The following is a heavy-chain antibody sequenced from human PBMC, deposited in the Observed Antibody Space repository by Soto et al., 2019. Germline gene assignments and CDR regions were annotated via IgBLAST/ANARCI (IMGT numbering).Heavy chain of an antibody. CDR1: GFSLSTSGMC. J-gene: IGHJ5*02. CDR3: ARANTYYDILTGYYSRLSNWFDP. CDR2: IDWDDDK. Sequence: SGPTLVNPTQTVTLTCTVSGFSLSTSGMCVSWIRQPPGKALEWLALIDWDDDKYYSTSLKTRLTISKDTSKNQVVLTMTNMDPVDTATYYCARANTYYDILTGYYSRLSNWFDPWGQGTLVTVSS. D-gene: IGHD3-9*01. V-gene: IGHV2-70*01.